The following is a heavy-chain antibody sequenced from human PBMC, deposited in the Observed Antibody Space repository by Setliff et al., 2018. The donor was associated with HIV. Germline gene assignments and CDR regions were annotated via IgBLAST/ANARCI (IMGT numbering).Heavy chain of an antibody. Sequence: ASVKVPCKASGYTFSGYYMHWVRQAPGQGLEWMGWINPNSGGTNNAQKFQGRVTMTRDTSINTAYMELARLRSGDTAVYYCAKGGPGSSWLGGWFDPWGQRTLVTVSS. D-gene: IGHD6-13*01. CDR3: AKGGPGSSWLGGWFDP. V-gene: IGHV1-2*02. J-gene: IGHJ5*02. CDR2: INPNSGGT. CDR1: GYTFSGYY.